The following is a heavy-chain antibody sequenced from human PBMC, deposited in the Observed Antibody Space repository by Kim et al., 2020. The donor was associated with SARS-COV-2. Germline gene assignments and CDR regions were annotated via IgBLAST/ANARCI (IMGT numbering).Heavy chain of an antibody. D-gene: IGHD3-9*01. CDR1: GFTFSSYS. CDR3: ARSLRYFDWPDAFDI. J-gene: IGHJ3*02. Sequence: GGSLRLSCAASGFTFSSYSMNWVRQAPGKGLEWVSYISSSSSTIYYADSVKGRFTISRDNAKNSLYLQMNSLRAEDTAVYYCARSLRYFDWPDAFDIWGQGTMVTVSS. V-gene: IGHV3-48*04. CDR2: ISSSSSTI.